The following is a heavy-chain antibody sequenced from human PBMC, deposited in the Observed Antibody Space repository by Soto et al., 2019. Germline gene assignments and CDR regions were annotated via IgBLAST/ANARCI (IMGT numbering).Heavy chain of an antibody. CDR2: IRPDSSSM. Sequence: PGGSLRLSCAASGFTISTFAMNRVRQAPGKGLEWVSNIRPDSSSMSYAESVKGRFTISRDNAKNSLYLQMNSLRDDDTAVYYCARDAFFSCDYWGQGAPVTVSS. CDR3: ARDAFFSCDY. CDR1: GFTISTFA. J-gene: IGHJ4*02. V-gene: IGHV3-48*02. D-gene: IGHD3-16*01.